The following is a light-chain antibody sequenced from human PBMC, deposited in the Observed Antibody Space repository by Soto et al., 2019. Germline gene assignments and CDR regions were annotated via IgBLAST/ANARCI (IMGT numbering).Light chain of an antibody. CDR3: QQYHSYPLT. V-gene: IGKV1-5*03. J-gene: IGKJ4*01. CDR2: QAS. CDR1: QSLSGW. Sequence: DIQMTQSPSTLSASVGDCVTITCRASQSLSGWLTWYQQKPGKAPKLLIYQASSLKSGVPSRFSGSGSGTEFTLTISSLQPDDFATYYCQQYHSYPLTFGGGTKVEIK.